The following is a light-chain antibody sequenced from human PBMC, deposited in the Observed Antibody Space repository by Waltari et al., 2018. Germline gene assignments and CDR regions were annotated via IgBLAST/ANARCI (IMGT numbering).Light chain of an antibody. J-gene: IGLJ1*01. CDR3: QVWDANNEYV. V-gene: IGLV3-21*04. CDR1: NIGSKS. CDR2: SDS. Sequence: SYVLTQPPSVSVALGKTASITCGVNNIGSKSVHWYQQKPGQAPVLVIHSDSGRPSGSPERFSGSYSGNTATLTISRVEAGDEADYYCQVWDANNEYVFGTGTKVTVL.